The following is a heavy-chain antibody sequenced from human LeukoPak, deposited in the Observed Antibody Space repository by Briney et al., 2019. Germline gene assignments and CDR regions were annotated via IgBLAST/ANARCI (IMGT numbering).Heavy chain of an antibody. V-gene: IGHV3-21*06. D-gene: IGHD4-23*01. Sequence: GGSLRLSCAASGFTFSDYSMNWVRQAPGKGLEWVSSISFSSSHIFYADSLKGRSTISRDNAKNSLYLQMNSLRAEDTAVYYCARFYGGNSNGFGIWGQGTMVTVSS. J-gene: IGHJ3*02. CDR3: ARFYGGNSNGFGI. CDR2: ISFSSSHI. CDR1: GFTFSDYS.